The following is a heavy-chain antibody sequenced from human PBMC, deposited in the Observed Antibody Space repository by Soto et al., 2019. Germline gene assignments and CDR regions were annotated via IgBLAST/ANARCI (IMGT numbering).Heavy chain of an antibody. Sequence: GGSLRLSCAASGFTFSGYAMHWVRQAPGKGLEWVAVISYDGSNKYYADSVKGRFTISRDNSKNTLYLQMNSLRAEDTAVYYCARDRGKSGYGATYYYYGMDVWGQGTTVTVSS. CDR3: ARDRGKSGYGATYYYYGMDV. D-gene: IGHD5-12*01. V-gene: IGHV3-30-3*01. J-gene: IGHJ6*02. CDR1: GFTFSGYA. CDR2: ISYDGSNK.